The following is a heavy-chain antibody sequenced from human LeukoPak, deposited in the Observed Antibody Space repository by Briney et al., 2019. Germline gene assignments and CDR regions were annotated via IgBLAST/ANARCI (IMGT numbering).Heavy chain of an antibody. Sequence: ASVKVSCKASGYTFTGYYMHWVRQAPGQGLEWMGWINPNSGGTNYAQKFQGRVTMTRDTSISTAYMELSRLRSDDTAVYYCARLRFLEWLLNCYYMDVWGKGTTVTVSS. CDR3: ARLRFLEWLLNCYYMDV. D-gene: IGHD3-3*01. CDR2: INPNSGGT. J-gene: IGHJ6*03. CDR1: GYTFTGYY. V-gene: IGHV1-2*02.